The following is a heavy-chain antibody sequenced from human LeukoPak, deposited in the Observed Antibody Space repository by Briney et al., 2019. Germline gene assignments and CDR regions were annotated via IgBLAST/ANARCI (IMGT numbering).Heavy chain of an antibody. D-gene: IGHD1-26*01. CDR1: GGSFSGYY. V-gene: IGHV4-34*01. CDR2: INHSGST. J-gene: IGHJ4*02. Sequence: SETLSLTCAVHGGSFSGYYWSWIRQPPGKGLEWIGEINHSGSTNYNPSLKSRVTISVDTSKNQFSLKLRSVTAADTAVYYCARARIVGAYFDYWGQGTPVTVSS. CDR3: ARARIVGAYFDY.